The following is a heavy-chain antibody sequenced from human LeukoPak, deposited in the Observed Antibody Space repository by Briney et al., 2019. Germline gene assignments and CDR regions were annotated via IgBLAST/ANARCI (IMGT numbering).Heavy chain of an antibody. Sequence: PSETLSLTCTVSGGSISPYYWSWIRQPPGKGLEYIGYISYTGSTNSNSSLKSRLTISVDTSKNQFSLKLRSVTAADTAMYYCANLRYFDWFRDYYFDYWGQGTLVTVSS. CDR2: ISYTGST. J-gene: IGHJ4*02. CDR1: GGSISPYY. CDR3: ANLRYFDWFRDYYFDY. V-gene: IGHV4-59*08. D-gene: IGHD3-9*01.